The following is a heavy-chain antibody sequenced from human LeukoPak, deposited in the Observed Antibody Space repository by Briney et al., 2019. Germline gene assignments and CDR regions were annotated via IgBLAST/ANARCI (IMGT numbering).Heavy chain of an antibody. CDR1: GFAVGSNY. CDR2: IYSGGGST. Sequence: GSLRLSCAASGFAVGSNYMSWVRQTPARGLEWVSVIYSGGGSTFYADSVKGRFTISTDNSKNTLYLQMNSLRAEDTAVYYCASERDYYDSSGYYDGKYYFDYWGQGTLVTVSS. J-gene: IGHJ4*02. CDR3: ASERDYYDSSGYYDGKYYFDY. V-gene: IGHV3-53*01. D-gene: IGHD3-22*01.